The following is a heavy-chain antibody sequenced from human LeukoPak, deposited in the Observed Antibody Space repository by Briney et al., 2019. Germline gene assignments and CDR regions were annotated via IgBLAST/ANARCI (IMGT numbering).Heavy chain of an antibody. D-gene: IGHD3-10*01. J-gene: IGHJ4*02. V-gene: IGHV3-33*05. CDR1: GFTFSSYG. CDR2: ISYDGSNK. CDR3: AKGVGGYTRSPFDD. Sequence: GGSLRLSCAASGFTFSSYGMHWVRQAPGKGLEWVTLISYDGSNKDYADSVRGRFTISRDNSKNTLYLQMNSLKVEDTAVYYCAKGVGGYTRSPFDDWGQGTLVTVSS.